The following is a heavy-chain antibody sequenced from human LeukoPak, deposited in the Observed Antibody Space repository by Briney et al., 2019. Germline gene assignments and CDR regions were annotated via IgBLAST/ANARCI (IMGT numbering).Heavy chain of an antibody. D-gene: IGHD3-9*01. CDR2: ISYDGSNK. CDR3: VREPIIDGQDYFDY. V-gene: IGHV3-30-3*01. J-gene: IGHJ4*02. CDR1: GFTFSSYA. Sequence: PGGSLRLSCAASGFTFSSYAMHWVRQAPGKGLEWVAVISYDGSNKYYADSVKGRFTISRDNSKNTLYLQMNGLRDEDTAVYYCVREPIIDGQDYFDYWGQGTLVTVSP.